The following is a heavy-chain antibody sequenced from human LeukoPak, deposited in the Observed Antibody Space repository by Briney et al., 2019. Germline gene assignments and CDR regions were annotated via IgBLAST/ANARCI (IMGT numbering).Heavy chain of an antibody. CDR2: ISYDGSNK. D-gene: IGHD6-13*01. CDR3: ARDRYSSSWYLY. CDR1: GFTFSSYA. Sequence: PGRSLRLSCAASGFTFSSYAMHWVRQAPGKGLEWVAVISYDGSNKYYADSVKGRFTISRDNSKNTLYLQMNSLRAEDTAAYYCARDRYSSSWYLYWGQGTLVTVSS. J-gene: IGHJ4*02. V-gene: IGHV3-30-3*01.